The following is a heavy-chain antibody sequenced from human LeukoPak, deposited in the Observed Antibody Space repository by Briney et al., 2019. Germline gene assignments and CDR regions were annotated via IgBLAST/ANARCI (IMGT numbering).Heavy chain of an antibody. J-gene: IGHJ4*02. Sequence: GGSLRLSCTASEFIFSDYWMSWVRQAPGKGLEWVANIKLDGSERYYVDSVKGRFTISRDNAKNSLYLQMNSLRAEDTAVYYCVRGAYSSSWLNFDYWGQGTLFTVSS. D-gene: IGHD6-13*01. CDR1: EFIFSDYW. V-gene: IGHV3-7*04. CDR3: VRGAYSSSWLNFDY. CDR2: IKLDGSER.